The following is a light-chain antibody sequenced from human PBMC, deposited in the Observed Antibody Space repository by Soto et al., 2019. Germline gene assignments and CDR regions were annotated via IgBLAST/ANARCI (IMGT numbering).Light chain of an antibody. V-gene: IGKV1-8*01. Sequence: AIRITQSPSSLSASTGDRVTITCLASQGISSYLAWYQQKPGKAPKLLIYAASTLQSGVPSRFSGSGSGTDFTLTISCLQSEDFATYYCQQYYSYPRTFGQGTKVDI. CDR2: AAS. CDR1: QGISSY. J-gene: IGKJ1*01. CDR3: QQYYSYPRT.